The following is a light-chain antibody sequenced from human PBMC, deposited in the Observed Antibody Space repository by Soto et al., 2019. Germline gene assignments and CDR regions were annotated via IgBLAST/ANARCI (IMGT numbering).Light chain of an antibody. Sequence: EIVLNQAPAPLSFSPGERATPSCRASQSVSSYLAWYQQKPGQAPRLLIYDASNRATGIPARFSGSGSGTDFTLTISSLEPEDFAVYYCQQRSNWPPTFGQGTKVDIK. V-gene: IGKV3-11*01. CDR2: DAS. J-gene: IGKJ1*01. CDR1: QSVSSY. CDR3: QQRSNWPPT.